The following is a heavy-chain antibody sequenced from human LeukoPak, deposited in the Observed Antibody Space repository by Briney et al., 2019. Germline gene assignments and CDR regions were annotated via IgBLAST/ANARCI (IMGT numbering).Heavy chain of an antibody. Sequence: GGSLRLSCAASGISISNKYMNWVRQAPGKGLEWVSVIYGSGDTYYADSVKGRFTISRDNAKNSLYLQMNGLRAEDTAVYYCARVSGPAYWGQGTLVTVSS. CDR2: IYGSGDT. J-gene: IGHJ4*02. CDR3: ARVSGPAY. V-gene: IGHV3-66*01. CDR1: GISISNKY.